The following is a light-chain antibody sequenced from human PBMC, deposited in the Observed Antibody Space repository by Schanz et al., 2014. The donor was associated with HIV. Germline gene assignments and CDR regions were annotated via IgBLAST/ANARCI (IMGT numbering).Light chain of an antibody. CDR3: SSYSSEGSPYV. V-gene: IGLV2-14*03. CDR2: DVT. CDR1: SSDVGDYNY. Sequence: QSALTQPPSASGSPGQSVTLSCTGTSSDVGDYNYVSWYQQHPGRAPRLLVYDVTYRPSGVSNRFSGSKSGNTASLTVSGLQAEDEADYYCSSYSSEGSPYVIGTGTKLTVL. J-gene: IGLJ1*01.